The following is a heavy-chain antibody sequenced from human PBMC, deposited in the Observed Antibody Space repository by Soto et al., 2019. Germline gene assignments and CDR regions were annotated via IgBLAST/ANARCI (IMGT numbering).Heavy chain of an antibody. CDR2: INHSGST. Sequence: SETLSLTRAVYGESLSAYYWTWIRQPPGKGLEWIGEINHSGSTNYNPSLKSRVTISVDTSKNQFSLKLSSVTAADTAVYYCARGRITIFGVVPLRYNWFDPWGQGTLVTVSS. CDR1: GESLSAYY. D-gene: IGHD3-3*01. CDR3: ARGRITIFGVVPLRYNWFDP. J-gene: IGHJ5*02. V-gene: IGHV4-34*01.